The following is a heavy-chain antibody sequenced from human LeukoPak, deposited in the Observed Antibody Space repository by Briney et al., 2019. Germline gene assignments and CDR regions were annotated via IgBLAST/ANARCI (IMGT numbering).Heavy chain of an antibody. Sequence: PGGSLRLSCAVSGFTFDDYAMHWVRQAPGKGLEWVSGISWNSGTIGYADSVKGRFTISRDNAKNSLYLQMNSLRAEDTSVYYCAKAPFLGSGKRAYYFDYWGQGTLVTVSS. CDR3: AKAPFLGSGKRAYYFDY. D-gene: IGHD2-15*01. J-gene: IGHJ4*02. V-gene: IGHV3-9*01. CDR2: ISWNSGTI. CDR1: GFTFDDYA.